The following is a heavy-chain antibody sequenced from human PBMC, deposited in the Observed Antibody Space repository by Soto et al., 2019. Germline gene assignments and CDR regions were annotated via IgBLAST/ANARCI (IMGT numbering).Heavy chain of an antibody. CDR1: GGTFSKYA. J-gene: IGHJ6*02. V-gene: IGHV1-69*06. CDR3: ARGLVVPAGIRYYYYGMDV. Sequence: GASVKVSCKASGGTFSKYAISCVLRSPLQWLDGMGGIIPIFNTANYAQKFQGRVTITADKSTGTAYMELSSLRSEDTAVYYCARGLVVPAGIRYYYYGMDVWGQGTTVTVSS. D-gene: IGHD2-2*01. CDR2: IIPIFNTA.